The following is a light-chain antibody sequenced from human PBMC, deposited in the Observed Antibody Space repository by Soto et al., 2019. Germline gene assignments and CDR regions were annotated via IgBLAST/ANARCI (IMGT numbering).Light chain of an antibody. J-gene: IGKJ4*01. Sequence: DIVFTQSPATLSLSPEERATLSCRASQSVSSRYLACYQHKPGQPPRLLICAASSRASGLAGRCSGSGSGTDFTLTISGLEPEDVAVYCWQQYNSLPWTFGGGTKVDIK. CDR1: QSVSSRY. CDR3: QQYNSLPWT. V-gene: IGKV3-20*01. CDR2: AAS.